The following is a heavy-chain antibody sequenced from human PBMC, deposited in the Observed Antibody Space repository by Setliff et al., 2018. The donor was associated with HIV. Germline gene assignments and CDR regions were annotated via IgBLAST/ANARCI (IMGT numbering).Heavy chain of an antibody. J-gene: IGHJ5*02. CDR2: ILSGRDT. V-gene: IGHV4-39*01. CDR3: ARPPRGRGRGALFHP. Sequence: SETLSLTCTVSGDSITSGHYYWGRIRQPPGKGLEWIGNILSGRDTYYNPSLKSRVSMSVATSKNQFSLRLTSVNAADTAVYFCARPPRGRGRGALFHPWGQGTLVTVSS. CDR1: GDSITSGHYY. D-gene: IGHD3-10*01.